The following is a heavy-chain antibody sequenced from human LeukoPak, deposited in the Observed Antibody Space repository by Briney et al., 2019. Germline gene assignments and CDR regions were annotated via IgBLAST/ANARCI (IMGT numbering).Heavy chain of an antibody. CDR1: GFTFSTDF. V-gene: IGHV3-74*01. CDR3: AKVVSGWYRGAFDY. D-gene: IGHD6-19*01. J-gene: IGHJ4*02. CDR2: ISGDETYT. Sequence: GGSLRLSCVASGFTFSTDFMHWIRQAPGEGLMWVSQISGDETYTNYADSVKGRFTISRDNSKNTLYLQMNSLRAEDTAVYYCAKVVSGWYRGAFDYWGQGTLVTVSS.